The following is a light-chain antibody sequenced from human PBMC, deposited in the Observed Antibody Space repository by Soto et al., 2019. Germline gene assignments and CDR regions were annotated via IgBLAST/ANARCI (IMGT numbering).Light chain of an antibody. Sequence: EIVLTQSPATLSLSPGERATLSCRASQSIDNYLAWYQQKPGQAPRLLIYDASIRATGIPARFSGSGSGTDFTLTISCLETEDFAVYYCQQRSNWPPFTFGPGTKVDI. J-gene: IGKJ3*01. CDR1: QSIDNY. V-gene: IGKV3-11*01. CDR2: DAS. CDR3: QQRSNWPPFT.